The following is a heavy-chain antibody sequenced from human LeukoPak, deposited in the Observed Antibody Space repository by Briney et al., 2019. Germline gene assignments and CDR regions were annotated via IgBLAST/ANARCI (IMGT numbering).Heavy chain of an antibody. CDR3: ARHWGSSPGPNDY. CDR2: IYYSGST. J-gene: IGHJ4*01. CDR1: GGSISSSSYY. D-gene: IGHD6-6*01. Sequence: SETLSLTCTVSGGSISSSSYYWGWIRQPPGKGLEWIGSIYYSGSTYYNPSLKSRVTISVDTSKNQFSLKLSSVTAADTAVYYCARHWGSSPGPNDYWGHGTLVTVSS. V-gene: IGHV4-39*01.